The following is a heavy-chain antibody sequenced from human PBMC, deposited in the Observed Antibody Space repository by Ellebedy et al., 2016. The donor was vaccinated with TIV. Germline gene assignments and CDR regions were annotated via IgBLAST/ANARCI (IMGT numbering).Heavy chain of an antibody. J-gene: IGHJ3*02. CDR3: ARGGIAVTGGRAFDI. V-gene: IGHV1-2*02. CDR1: VYTFTVYH. D-gene: IGHD6-19*01. CDR2: IDPNSGVT. Sequence: AASVKVSCKASVYTFTVYHMHWVRQAPGQGLEWLGWIDPNSGVTSYAQKFQGRVTMTRDTSINTAYMELSRLESDDTAVYFCARGGIAVTGGRAFDIWGQGTMVTVSS.